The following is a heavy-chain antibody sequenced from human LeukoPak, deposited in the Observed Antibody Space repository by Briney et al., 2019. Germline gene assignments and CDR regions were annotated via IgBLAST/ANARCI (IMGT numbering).Heavy chain of an antibody. CDR1: GYTFTSYA. J-gene: IGHJ4*02. D-gene: IGHD6-13*01. V-gene: IGHV7-4-1*02. Sequence: GASVKVSCKASGYTFTSYAMNWVRQAPGQGLEWMGWINTNIGNPTYAQGFTGRFVFSLDTSVSTAYLQISSLKAEDTAVYYCARDRWGYGSSWYNYWGQGTLVTVSS. CDR2: INTNIGNP. CDR3: ARDRWGYGSSWYNY.